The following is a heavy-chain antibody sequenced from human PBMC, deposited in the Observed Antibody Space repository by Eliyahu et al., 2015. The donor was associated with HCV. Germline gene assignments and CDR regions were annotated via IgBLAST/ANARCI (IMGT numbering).Heavy chain of an antibody. CDR1: GGSISXYY. CDR2: IYYGGST. CDR3: ARNPRVGIPHWFDP. D-gene: IGHD3-3*01. V-gene: IGHV4-59*01. J-gene: IGHJ5*02. Sequence: QVQLQESGPGLVKPSETLSLTCXVSGGSISXYYCXWFRQPPGKGLEWIGXIYYGGSTNYNPSLKSRVTISVDTSKNQFSLKLSSVTAADTAVYYCARNPRVGIPHWFDPWGQGTLVTVSS.